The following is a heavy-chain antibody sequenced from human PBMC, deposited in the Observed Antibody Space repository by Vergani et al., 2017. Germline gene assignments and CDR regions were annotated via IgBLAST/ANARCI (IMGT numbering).Heavy chain of an antibody. Sequence: QVQLQESGPGLVKPSQTLSLTCTVSGGSINSHNYYWSWHRPPAGKGLDWIGRIHTSGSTNYNPSLKSRVTMSVDTSKNQFSLNLTSVTAADTAVYFCARGSSIGSRCYKPRFVYWDQGILVTVSS. J-gene: IGHJ4*02. CDR2: IHTSGST. D-gene: IGHD2-15*01. V-gene: IGHV4-61*02. CDR3: ARGSSIGSRCYKPRFVY. CDR1: GGSINSHNYY.